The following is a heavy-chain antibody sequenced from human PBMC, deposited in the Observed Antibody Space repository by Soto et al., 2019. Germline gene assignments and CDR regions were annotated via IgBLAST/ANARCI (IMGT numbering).Heavy chain of an antibody. CDR2: ISASSTYI. D-gene: IGHD5-12*01. Sequence: EVQLVESGGGVVKPGGSLRLSCAASGFIFSSYTINLVRQAPGKGLEWVSSISASSTYIYYADSLKGRFTISRDNAYNSLYLQMNRLRAEDTAVYYCARGWLRDPWMYWGQGTLVTVSS. J-gene: IGHJ4*02. CDR1: GFIFSSYT. V-gene: IGHV3-21*01. CDR3: ARGWLRDPWMY.